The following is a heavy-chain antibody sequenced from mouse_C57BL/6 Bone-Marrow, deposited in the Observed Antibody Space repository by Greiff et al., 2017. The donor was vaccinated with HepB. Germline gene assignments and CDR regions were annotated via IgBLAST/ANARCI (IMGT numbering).Heavy chain of an antibody. Sequence: VQGVESGAELARPGASVKLSCKASGYTFTSYGISWVKQRTGQGLEWIGEIYPRSGNTYYNEKFKGKATLTADKSSSTAYMELRSLTSEDSAVYFCARGIYYGYDGAMDYWGQGTSVTVSS. CDR1: GYTFTSYG. CDR3: ARGIYYGYDGAMDY. V-gene: IGHV1-81*01. CDR2: IYPRSGNT. D-gene: IGHD2-2*01. J-gene: IGHJ4*01.